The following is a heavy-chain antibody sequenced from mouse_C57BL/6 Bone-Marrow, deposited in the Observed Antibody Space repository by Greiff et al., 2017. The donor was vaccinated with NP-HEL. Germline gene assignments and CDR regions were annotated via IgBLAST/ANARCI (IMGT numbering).Heavy chain of an antibody. Sequence: VQLKESGPGLVKPSQSLSLTCSVTGYSITSGYYWNWIRQFPGNKLEWMGYISYDGSNNYNPSLKNRISITRDTSKNQFFLKLNSVTTEDTATYYCARPDGSSFYWYCDVWGTGTTVTVSS. CDR3: ARPDGSSFYWYCDV. CDR2: ISYDGSN. J-gene: IGHJ1*03. V-gene: IGHV3-6*01. CDR1: GYSITSGYY. D-gene: IGHD1-1*01.